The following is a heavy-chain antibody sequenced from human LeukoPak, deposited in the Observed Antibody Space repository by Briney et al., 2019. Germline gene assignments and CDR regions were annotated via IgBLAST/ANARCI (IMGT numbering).Heavy chain of an antibody. J-gene: IGHJ6*03. CDR2: IIPIFGTA. V-gene: IGHV1-69*05. CDR3: ARGSRPMVRGVIESYYYYMDV. CDR1: GGTFSSYA. D-gene: IGHD3-10*01. Sequence: SVKVSCKASGGTFSSYAISWVRQAPGQGLEWMGGIIPIFGTANYAQKFQGRVTITTDESTSTAYMELSSLRSEDTAVYYCARGSRPMVRGVIESYYYYMDVWGKGTTVTVSS.